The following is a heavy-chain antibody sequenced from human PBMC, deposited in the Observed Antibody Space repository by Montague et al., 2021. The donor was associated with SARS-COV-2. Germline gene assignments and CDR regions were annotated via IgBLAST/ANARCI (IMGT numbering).Heavy chain of an antibody. CDR3: AGVGRGSSWYEVAFDI. D-gene: IGHD6-13*01. Sequence: SETLSLTCTVSGGSISRYSWTWIRQPPGKGLEWIGYIYNSGSTNYNPSLTSRVTISVDTSKNQFSLKLSSVAAADTAVYYCAGVGRGSSWYEVAFDIWAKGHWSPSLQ. V-gene: IGHV4-59*01. CDR1: GGSISRYS. J-gene: IGHJ3*02. CDR2: IYNSGST.